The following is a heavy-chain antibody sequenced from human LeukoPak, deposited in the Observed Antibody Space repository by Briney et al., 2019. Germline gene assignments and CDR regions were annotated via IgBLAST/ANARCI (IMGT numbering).Heavy chain of an antibody. CDR3: ASAYCDTGICYTGSFDP. D-gene: IGHD2-21*01. CDR2: IYYSGIT. V-gene: IGHV4-39*01. J-gene: IGHJ5*02. Sequence: SETLSLTCTVSGGYISSSSYSWGWIRQPPGKGLESIRTIYYSGITYYNPSLRSRVTISVDTSKNQFSLKLRSVTAADTAVYYCASAYCDTGICYTGSFDPWGQGTLVTVSS. CDR1: GGYISSSSYS.